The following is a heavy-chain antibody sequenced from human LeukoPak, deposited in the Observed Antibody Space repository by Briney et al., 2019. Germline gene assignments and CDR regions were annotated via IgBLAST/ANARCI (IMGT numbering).Heavy chain of an antibody. CDR2: ISYDGSNK. V-gene: IGHV3-30*18. CDR3: AKDREDIVVVPAAIHSRYYYYGMDV. CDR1: GFTFSSYG. Sequence: GGSLRLSCAASGFTFSSYGMPWVRQAPGKGLEWVAVISYDGSNKYYADSVKGRFTISRDNSKNTLYLQMNSLRAEDTAVYYCAKDREDIVVVPAAIHSRYYYYGMDVWGQGTTVTVSS. D-gene: IGHD2-2*01. J-gene: IGHJ6*02.